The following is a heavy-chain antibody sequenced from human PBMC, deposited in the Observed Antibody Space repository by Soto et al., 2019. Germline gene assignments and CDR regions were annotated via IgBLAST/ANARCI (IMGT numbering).Heavy chain of an antibody. Sequence: GGSLRLSCAASGFTFDDYAMHWVRQAPGKGLEWVAVVSHDGRNTHYADSVKGRFTISRDSSKNTVSLEMTSLRAEVTAVYYCALVWRQWLVTSVFTYWGQGALVPVSS. D-gene: IGHD6-19*01. J-gene: IGHJ1*01. CDR2: VSHDGRNT. V-gene: IGHV3-30*03. CDR1: GFTFDDYA. CDR3: ALVWRQWLVTSVFTY.